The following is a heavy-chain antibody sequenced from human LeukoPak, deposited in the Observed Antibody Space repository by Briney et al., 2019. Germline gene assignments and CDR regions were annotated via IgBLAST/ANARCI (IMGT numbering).Heavy chain of an antibody. CDR1: GYTFTSYG. Sequence: ASVKVSCKASGYTFTSYGISWVRQAPGQGLEWMGWISPFNGNTNYAQKVQGRVTMTTDTSTSTVYMELRSLRSDDTAVYYCARGGWLRSEYYFDYWGQGTLVTVSS. CDR3: ARGGWLRSEYYFDY. V-gene: IGHV1-18*01. J-gene: IGHJ4*02. D-gene: IGHD5-12*01. CDR2: ISPFNGNT.